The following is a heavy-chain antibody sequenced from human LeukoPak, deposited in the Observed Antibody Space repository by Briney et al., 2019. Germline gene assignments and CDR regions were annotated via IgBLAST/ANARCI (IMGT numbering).Heavy chain of an antibody. CDR1: GFTFSGFW. CDR3: ARSSYSSSSSV. J-gene: IGHJ3*01. Sequence: GGSQRLSCAVSGFTFSGFWMSWSRQAPGKGLEWVAGINSDGSEGYYADVVKGRFTISRDNAKNSLYLQINSLRAEDTAVYYCARSSYSSSSSVWGQGTMVTVSS. D-gene: IGHD6-6*01. CDR2: INSDGSEG. V-gene: IGHV3-7*03.